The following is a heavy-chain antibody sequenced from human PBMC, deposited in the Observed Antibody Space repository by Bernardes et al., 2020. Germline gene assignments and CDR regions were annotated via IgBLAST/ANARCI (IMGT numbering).Heavy chain of an antibody. CDR3: AKARVTYYGDFFDY. D-gene: IGHD4-17*01. CDR2: TSGSGGST. J-gene: IGHJ4*02. CDR1: GFTFNNYA. V-gene: IGHV3-23*01. Sequence: GGSLRLSCAASGFTFNNYAMNWVRQAPGKGLEWVSATSGSGGSTYYADSVRGRFTISGDNSNNTLYLQMNTLRAEDTAIYYCAKARVTYYGDFFDYWGQGILVTVSS.